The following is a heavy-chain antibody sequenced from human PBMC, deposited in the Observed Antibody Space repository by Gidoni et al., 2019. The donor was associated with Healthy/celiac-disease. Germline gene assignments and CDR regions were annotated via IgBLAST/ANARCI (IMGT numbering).Heavy chain of an antibody. CDR1: GFTFSSYG. CDR2: ISYDGSNK. V-gene: IGHV3-30*18. D-gene: IGHD1-7*01. CDR3: AKDLITGTTWFDP. J-gene: IGHJ5*02. Sequence: QVQLVESGGGVVQPGRSLRLSCAASGFTFSSYGMHWVRQAPGKGLEWVAVISYDGSNKYYADSVKGRFTISRDNSKNTLYLQMNSLRAEDTAVYYCAKDLITGTTWFDPWGQGTLVTVSS.